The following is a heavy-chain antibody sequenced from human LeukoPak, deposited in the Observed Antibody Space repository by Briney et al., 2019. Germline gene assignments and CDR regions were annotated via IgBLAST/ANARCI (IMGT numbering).Heavy chain of an antibody. J-gene: IGHJ2*01. CDR1: GGSISHYF. CDR2: IYYSGST. CDR3: AKTVAGYWYFDL. Sequence: SETLSLTCTVSGGSISHYFWSWIRQPPGKALEWIGYIYYSGSTNYNPSLKSRVAISVDPSKNQFSLKLNSVTAADTAVYYCAKTVAGYWYFDLWGRGTLVTVSS. D-gene: IGHD6-19*01. V-gene: IGHV4-59*08.